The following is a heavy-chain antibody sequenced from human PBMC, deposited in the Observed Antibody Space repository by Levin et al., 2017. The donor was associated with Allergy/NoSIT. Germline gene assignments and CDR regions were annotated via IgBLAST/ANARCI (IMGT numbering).Heavy chain of an antibody. CDR2: ISYDGNNK. CDR1: GFTFSSYA. D-gene: IGHD3-10*01. CDR3: ARSEGSGCNKRAPGY. V-gene: IGHV3-30-3*01. Sequence: GGSLRLSCAASGFTFSSYAMHWVRQAPGKGLEWVAVISYDGNNKYYADSVKGRFTISRDNSKNTLYLQMNSLKTEDSAVYYCARSEGSGCNKRAPGYWGQGTLVTVSS. J-gene: IGHJ4*02.